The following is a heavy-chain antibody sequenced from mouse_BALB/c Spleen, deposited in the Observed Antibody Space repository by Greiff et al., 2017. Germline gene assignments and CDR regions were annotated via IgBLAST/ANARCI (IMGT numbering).Heavy chain of an antibody. J-gene: IGHJ4*01. Sequence: EVQRVESGPGLVKPSQSLSLTCTVTGYSITSDYAWNWIRQFPGNKLEWMGYISYSGSTSYNPSLKSRISITRDTSKNQFFLQLNSVTTEDTATYYCARGRYGYAMDYWGQGTSVTVSS. D-gene: IGHD2-14*01. V-gene: IGHV3-2*02. CDR1: GYSITSDYA. CDR2: ISYSGST. CDR3: ARGRYGYAMDY.